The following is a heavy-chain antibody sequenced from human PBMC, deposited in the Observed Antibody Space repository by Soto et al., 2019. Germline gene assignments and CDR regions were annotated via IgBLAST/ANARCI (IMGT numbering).Heavy chain of an antibody. Sequence: ASVKVSCKASGYTFTSYGISWVRQAPGQGLEWMGWISANNGNTNYAQKLQGRVTMTTDTSTSTAYMELRSLRSDDTAVYYCARITYYYDNSGYPTAPYFDYWGQGTPVTVSS. CDR2: ISANNGNT. J-gene: IGHJ4*02. CDR3: ARITYYYDNSGYPTAPYFDY. CDR1: GYTFTSYG. D-gene: IGHD3-22*01. V-gene: IGHV1-18*01.